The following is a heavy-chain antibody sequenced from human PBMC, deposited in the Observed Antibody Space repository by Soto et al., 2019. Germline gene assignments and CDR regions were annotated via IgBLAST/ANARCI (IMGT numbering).Heavy chain of an antibody. CDR2: IYTSGST. D-gene: IGHD1-26*01. CDR3: ARDLGWGSYINWFDP. CDR1: GGSISSYY. V-gene: IGHV4-4*07. J-gene: IGHJ5*02. Sequence: SETLSLTCTVSGGSISSYYWSWIRQPAGKGLEWIGRIYTSGSTNYNPSLKSRVTMSVDTSKNQFSLKLSSVTAADTAVYYCARDLGWGSYINWFDPWGQGTLVTVSS.